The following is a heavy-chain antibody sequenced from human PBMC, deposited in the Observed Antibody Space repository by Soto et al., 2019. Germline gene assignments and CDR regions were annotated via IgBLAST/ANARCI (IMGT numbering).Heavy chain of an antibody. V-gene: IGHV3-21*01. J-gene: IGHJ6*02. CDR1: GFTFSSYS. CDR3: ARDGGIAVAGTVGMDV. D-gene: IGHD6-19*01. CDR2: ISSSSSYI. Sequence: GGSLRLSCAASGFTFSSYSMNRVRQAPGKGLEWVSSISSSSSYIYYADSVKGRFTISRDNAKNSLYLQMNSLRAEDTAVYYCARDGGIAVAGTVGMDVWGQGTTLTVSS.